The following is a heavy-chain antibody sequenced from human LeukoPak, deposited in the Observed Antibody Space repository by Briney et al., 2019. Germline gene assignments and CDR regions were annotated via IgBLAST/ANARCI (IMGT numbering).Heavy chain of an antibody. CDR2: FDPEDGET. Sequence: ASVTVSCKVSGYTLPELSMHWVRQAPGTRLEWMGGFDPEDGETIYAQKFQGRVTRTEDTSTDTDYMELSSLRSEDTAVYYCATSSTTVTTWASRGVLYYYLDVWGKGTTVTVSS. D-gene: IGHD4-17*01. CDR1: GYTLPELS. V-gene: IGHV1-24*01. J-gene: IGHJ6*03. CDR3: ATSSTTVTTWASRGVLYYYLDV.